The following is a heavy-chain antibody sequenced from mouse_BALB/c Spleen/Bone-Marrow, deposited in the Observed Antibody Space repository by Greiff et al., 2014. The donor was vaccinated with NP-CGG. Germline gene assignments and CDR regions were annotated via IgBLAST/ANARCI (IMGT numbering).Heavy chain of an antibody. CDR3: ARKVDGWYYFDY. D-gene: IGHD2-3*01. J-gene: IGHJ2*01. CDR2: ISSGGST. CDR1: GFTFSSYA. Sequence: EVQLVESGGGLVKPGGSLKLSCAASGFTFSSYAMSWVRQTPEKRLEWVASISSGGSTYYPDSVKGRFTIARDNARNILYLQMSSLRSEDTAMYYCARKVDGWYYFDYWGQGTTLTVSS. V-gene: IGHV5-6-5*01.